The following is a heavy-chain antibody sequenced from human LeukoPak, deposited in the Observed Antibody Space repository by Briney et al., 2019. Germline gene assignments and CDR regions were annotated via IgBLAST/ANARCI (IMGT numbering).Heavy chain of an antibody. CDR2: IIPIFGTA. D-gene: IGHD3-3*01. CDR1: GGTFSSYA. CDR3: ARDLSGRPYYDFWSGYPPGMDV. V-gene: IGHV1-69*13. J-gene: IGHJ6*02. Sequence: ASVKVSCKASGGTFSSYAISWVRQAPGQGLEWMGGIIPIFGTANYAQKFQGRVTITADESTSTAYMELSSLRSEDTAVYYCARDLSGRPYYDFWSGYPPGMDVWGQGTTVTVPS.